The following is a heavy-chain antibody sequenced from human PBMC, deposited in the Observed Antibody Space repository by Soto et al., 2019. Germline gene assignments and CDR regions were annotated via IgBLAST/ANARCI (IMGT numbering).Heavy chain of an antibody. V-gene: IGHV4-30-4*01. Sequence: QVQLQESGPGLVQPSQTLSLTCTVSGGSISSGGYYWSWIRQPPGTGLEWIGHISYSGSTYYNTSLNSRVTISVYMYRYQFSLLVNFVSAADTAVYDCARGVRHWGQGALVGVSS. CDR1: GGSISSGGYY. J-gene: IGHJ4*01. CDR3: ARGVRH. CDR2: ISYSGST.